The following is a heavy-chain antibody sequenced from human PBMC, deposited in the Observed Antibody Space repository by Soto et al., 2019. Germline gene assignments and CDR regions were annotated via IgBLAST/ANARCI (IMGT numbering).Heavy chain of an antibody. J-gene: IGHJ4*02. CDR1: GFTFSMYG. Sequence: QVQLVESGGGVVHPGSSLRLSCEASGFTFSMYGMHWVRQAPGKGLEWVGVIYSDGSHQYYGDSVKGRFTISRDNSNKMVYLQMTGLRLDDSALYYCARDRRVIPDADMDYWGQGVLVTVSS. D-gene: IGHD2-21*01. CDR2: IYSDGSHQ. V-gene: IGHV3-30*03. CDR3: ARDRRVIPDADMDY.